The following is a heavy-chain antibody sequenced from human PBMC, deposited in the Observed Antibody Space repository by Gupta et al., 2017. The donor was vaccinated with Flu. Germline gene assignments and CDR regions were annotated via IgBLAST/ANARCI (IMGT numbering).Heavy chain of an antibody. Sequence: WGWIRQPPGKGLEWIGSIYYSGSTYYNPSLKSRVTISVDTSKNQFSLKLSSVTAADTAVYYCASYIVVVVAATITDAFDIWGQGTMVTVSS. J-gene: IGHJ3*02. CDR2: IYYSGST. CDR3: ASYIVVVVAATITDAFDI. V-gene: IGHV4-39*01. D-gene: IGHD2-15*01.